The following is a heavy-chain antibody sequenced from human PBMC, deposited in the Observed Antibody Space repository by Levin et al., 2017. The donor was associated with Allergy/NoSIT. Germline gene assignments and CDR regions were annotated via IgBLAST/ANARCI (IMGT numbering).Heavy chain of an antibody. CDR2: IDPSDSYT. J-gene: IGHJ4*02. V-gene: IGHV5-10-1*01. Sequence: AGGSLRLSCKGSGYSFTSYWISWVRQMPGKGLEWMGRIDPSDSYTNYSPSFQGHVTISADKSISTAYLQWSSLKASDTAMYYCARSTAITAAGQAWGWDDYWGQGTLVTVSS. CDR3: ARSTAITAAGQAWGWDDY. CDR1: GYSFTSYW. D-gene: IGHD6-13*01.